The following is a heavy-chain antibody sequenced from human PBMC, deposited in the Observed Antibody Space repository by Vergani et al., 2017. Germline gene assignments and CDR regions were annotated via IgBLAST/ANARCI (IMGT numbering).Heavy chain of an antibody. CDR3: ARVQHYFGRRGYYYYYYGMDV. J-gene: IGHJ6*02. CDR1: GGSISSSSYY. D-gene: IGHD3-10*01. CDR2: IYYSGST. Sequence: QLQLQESGPGLVKPSETLSLTCTVSGGSISSSSYYWGWIRQPPGKGLEWIGSIYYSGSTYYNPSLKSRVTISVDTSKNQFSLKLSSVTAADTAVYYCARVQHYFGRRGYYYYYYGMDVWGQGTTVTVSS. V-gene: IGHV4-39*07.